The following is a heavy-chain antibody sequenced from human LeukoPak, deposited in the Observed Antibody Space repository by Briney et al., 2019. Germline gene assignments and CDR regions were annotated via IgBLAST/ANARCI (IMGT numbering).Heavy chain of an antibody. D-gene: IGHD3-22*01. Sequence: GASVKVSCKASGYTFISYGISWVRQAPGQGLEWMGWISAYNGNTNYAQKFQGRVTMTTDTSTSTAYMELRSLRSDDTAVYYCARKWLSMYYYDSSGYIDYWGQGTLVTVSS. CDR2: ISAYNGNT. CDR1: GYTFISYG. CDR3: ARKWLSMYYYDSSGYIDY. J-gene: IGHJ4*02. V-gene: IGHV1-18*01.